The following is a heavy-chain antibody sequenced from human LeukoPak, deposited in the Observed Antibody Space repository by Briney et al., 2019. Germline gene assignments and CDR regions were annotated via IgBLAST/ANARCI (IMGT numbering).Heavy chain of an antibody. V-gene: IGHV1-69*13. CDR2: IIPIFGTA. CDR1: GGTFSSYA. Sequence: ASVKVSCKASGGTFSSYAISWVRQAPGQGLEWMGGIIPIFGTANYAQKFQGRVTITADESTSTAYMELSSLRSEDTAVCYCARSLAAGYDSMCFDYWGQGTLVTVSS. D-gene: IGHD5-12*01. J-gene: IGHJ4*02. CDR3: ARSLAAGYDSMCFDY.